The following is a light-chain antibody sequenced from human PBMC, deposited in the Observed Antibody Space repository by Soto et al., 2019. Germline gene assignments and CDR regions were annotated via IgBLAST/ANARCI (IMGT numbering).Light chain of an antibody. CDR1: QDITND. CDR3: QQYDNVPLT. J-gene: IGKJ4*01. V-gene: IGKV1-33*01. Sequence: DIQMTQSPSSLSASVGDRVTITCQASQDITNDLNWYQQKPGKAPKVLIYEASNLKTGVPSRFSGSGSGKDFTFTISSLQPEEIATYFCQQYDNVPLTFGGGTKVEIK. CDR2: EAS.